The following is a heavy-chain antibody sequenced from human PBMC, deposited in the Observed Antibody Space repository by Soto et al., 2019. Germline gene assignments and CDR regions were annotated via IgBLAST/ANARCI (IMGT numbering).Heavy chain of an antibody. CDR1: GFTFSSYE. CDR3: ARGSGIP. D-gene: IGHD6-13*01. Sequence: PGGSLSLLCAASGFTFSSYEMNWVRLAPGKGLEWVSYISSSCSTIYYADSVKGRFTISRDNAKNSLYLQMNSLRAEDTAVYYCARGSGIPWGQGTLVTVSS. J-gene: IGHJ5*02. CDR2: ISSSCSTI. V-gene: IGHV3-48*03.